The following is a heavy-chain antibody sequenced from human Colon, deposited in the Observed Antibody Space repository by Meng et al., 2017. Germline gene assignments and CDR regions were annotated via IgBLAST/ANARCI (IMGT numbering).Heavy chain of an antibody. J-gene: IGHJ4*02. V-gene: IGHV4-34*02. Sequence: QVPLQKWGPGLLKPSETLTLTYASNAGPFGWYYWSWIRQAPGKGLEWIGELNHSGDTHYNPSLKSRVSMSFDTSKKQFSLHLSSVTAADTAVYYCSSLLTLDYWGPGTLVTVSS. CDR1: AGPFGWYY. D-gene: IGHD2-15*01. CDR3: SSLLTLDY. CDR2: LNHSGDT.